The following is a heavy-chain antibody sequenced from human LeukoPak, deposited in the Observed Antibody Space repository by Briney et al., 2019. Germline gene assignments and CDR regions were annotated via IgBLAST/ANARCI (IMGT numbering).Heavy chain of an antibody. J-gene: IGHJ5*02. Sequence: SGPALVKPTQTLTLTCTFSGFSLSTSGMRVSWIRQPPGKALEWLARIDWDDDKYCSTSLETRLTISKATSKNQVVLTMTNMDPVDTATYYCARITYLRHYLPDPWGQGTLVTVSS. CDR1: GFSLSTSGMR. CDR3: ARITYLRHYLPDP. V-gene: IGHV2-70*04. D-gene: IGHD3-10*01. CDR2: IDWDDDK.